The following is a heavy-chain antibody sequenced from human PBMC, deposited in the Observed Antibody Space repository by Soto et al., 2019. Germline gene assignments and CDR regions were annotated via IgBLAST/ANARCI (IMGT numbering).Heavy chain of an antibody. J-gene: IGHJ6*01. CDR2: IYYSGST. Sequence: QVQLQESGPGLVKPSETLSLTCTVSVGSVSSGSYYWSWIRQPPGKGLEWIGYIYYSGSTHYTPSLQSRVTISVNTSKNQYSLKLSSVTAEDAAVYYCARHSPPTIFGVMFGIYAWGQGTTVTVSS. CDR3: ARHSPPTIFGVMFGIYA. D-gene: IGHD3-3*01. CDR1: VGSVSSGSYY. V-gene: IGHV4-61*01.